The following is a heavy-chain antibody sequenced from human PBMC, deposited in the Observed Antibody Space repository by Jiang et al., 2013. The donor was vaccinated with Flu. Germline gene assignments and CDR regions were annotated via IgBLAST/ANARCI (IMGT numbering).Heavy chain of an antibody. D-gene: IGHD3-10*01. J-gene: IGHJ6*02. CDR1: GNIFTSYY. CDR3: SRRRGSGSAMDV. Sequence: GNIFTSYYMHWVRQAPGQGLEWMGIINLDNGDTIYAQKFQGRVTMTRDTSTSTVFMELSSLISEDTAVYYCSRRRGSGSAMDVWGQGTTVTVSS. V-gene: IGHV1-46*03. CDR2: INLDNGDT.